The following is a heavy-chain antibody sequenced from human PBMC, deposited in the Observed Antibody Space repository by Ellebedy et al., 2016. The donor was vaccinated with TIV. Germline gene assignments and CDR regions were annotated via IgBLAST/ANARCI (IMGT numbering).Heavy chain of an antibody. CDR2: INHSGST. CDR3: AINIIGRYSGYDGGDY. D-gene: IGHD5-12*01. V-gene: IGHV4-34*01. Sequence: MPSETLSLTCAVYGGSFSGYYWSWIRRPTGKGLEWIGEINHSGSTNYNPSLKSLVTVSVDTSKNQFSLKLRSVNAADTAVYYCAINIIGRYSGYDGGDYWGQGTLVTVSS. CDR1: GGSFSGYY. J-gene: IGHJ4*02.